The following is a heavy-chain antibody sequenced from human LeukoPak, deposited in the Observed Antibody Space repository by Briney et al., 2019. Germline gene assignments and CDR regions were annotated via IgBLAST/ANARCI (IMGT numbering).Heavy chain of an antibody. CDR3: AKGAFGFWSGYSIYFDY. V-gene: IGHV3-30-3*01. D-gene: IGHD3-3*01. Sequence: GRSLRLSCAASGFTFSSYAMHWVRQAPGKGLEWVAVISYDGSNKYYADSVKGRFTISRDNSKNTLYLEMKSLRAEDTAVYYCAKGAFGFWSGYSIYFDYWGQGTLVTVSS. CDR1: GFTFSSYA. J-gene: IGHJ4*02. CDR2: ISYDGSNK.